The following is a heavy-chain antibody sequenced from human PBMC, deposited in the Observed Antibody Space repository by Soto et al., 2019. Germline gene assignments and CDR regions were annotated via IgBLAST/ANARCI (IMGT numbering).Heavy chain of an antibody. V-gene: IGHV3-21*01. CDR2: ISSSSSYI. J-gene: IGHJ6*02. Sequence: EVQLVESGGGRVKPGGSLRLSCAASGFTFSSYSMNWVRQAPGKGLEWVSSISSSSSYIYYSDSVKGRFTISRDNAKNSLYLQMNSLRAEDTAVYYCASPPSYYYYGMDVWGQGTTVTVSS. CDR3: ASPPSYYYYGMDV. CDR1: GFTFSSYS.